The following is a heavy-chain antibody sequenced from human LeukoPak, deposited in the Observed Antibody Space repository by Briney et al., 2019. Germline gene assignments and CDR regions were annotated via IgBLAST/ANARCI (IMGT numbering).Heavy chain of an antibody. V-gene: IGHV3-48*02. D-gene: IGHD3-3*01. CDR1: GFTFSSYS. CDR2: ITASGTAM. CDR3: ARAVGYDFWSGYSYYFDY. Sequence: GGSLRLSCAASGFTFSSYSMNWVRQAPGKGLEWVSHITASGTAMFYADSVKGRFTISRDNAKNSLYLQMNSLRDEDTAVYYCARAVGYDFWSGYSYYFDYWGQGTLVTVSS. J-gene: IGHJ4*02.